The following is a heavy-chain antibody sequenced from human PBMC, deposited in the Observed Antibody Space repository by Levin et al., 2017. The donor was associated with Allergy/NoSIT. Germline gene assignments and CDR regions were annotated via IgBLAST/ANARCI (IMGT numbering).Heavy chain of an antibody. CDR2: IKNDGSFT. CDR1: GFTFSTYW. CDR3: ARDLCSGDCYSCGNGLDV. V-gene: IGHV3-74*01. Sequence: GGSLRLSCAASGFTFSTYWMHWVRQAPGRGLVWLSRIKNDGSFTNYADSVKGRFTISRDNAKNTLYLQMNSLRAEDTAVYYCARDLCSGDCYSCGNGLDVWGQGTTVTVSS. D-gene: IGHD2-21*02. J-gene: IGHJ6*02.